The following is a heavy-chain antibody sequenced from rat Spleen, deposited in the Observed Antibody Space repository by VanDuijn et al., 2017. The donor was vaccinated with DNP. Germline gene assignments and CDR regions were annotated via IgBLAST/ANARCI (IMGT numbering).Heavy chain of an antibody. D-gene: IGHD4-3*01. Sequence: EVQLVESGGGLVRPGRSLKLSCAASGFTFSNYYMAWVRQAPKKGLEWVATIATSGGRTYYPDSVKGRFTISRDNAKSSLYLQMNSLKSEDTATYYCARWNSGHFDYWGQGVMVPVSS. CDR3: ARWNSGHFDY. CDR1: GFTFSNYY. CDR2: IATSGGRT. V-gene: IGHV5-25*01. J-gene: IGHJ2*01.